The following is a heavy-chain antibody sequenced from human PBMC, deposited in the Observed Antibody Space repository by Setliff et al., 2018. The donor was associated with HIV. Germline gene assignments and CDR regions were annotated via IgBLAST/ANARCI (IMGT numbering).Heavy chain of an antibody. J-gene: IGHJ4*02. D-gene: IGHD5-12*01. CDR1: GYSISSGFY. CDR3: AREARDGYGPLRYYFPS. CDR2: IYHSGSP. V-gene: IGHV4-38-2*02. Sequence: SETLSLTCAVSGYSISSGFYWGWIRQPPGKGLEWIGSIYHSGSPYYNPSLRSRVTISVDTSKNQFSLKLSSVTAADTAVYYCAREARDGYGPLRYYFPSWGQGTLVTVSS.